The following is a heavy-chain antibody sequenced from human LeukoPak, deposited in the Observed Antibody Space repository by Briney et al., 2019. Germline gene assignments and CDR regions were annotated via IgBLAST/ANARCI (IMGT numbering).Heavy chain of an antibody. D-gene: IGHD4-17*01. CDR2: IYYSGST. V-gene: IGHV4-59*08. J-gene: IGHJ4*02. CDR3: ASLTTVTQGYFDS. CDR1: GGSISSYY. Sequence: SETLSLTCTVSGGSISSYYWNWIRQPPGKGLEWIGYIYYSGSTNYNPSLKSRLTISVDASKNQFSLKPSSVTATDTAVYYCASLTTVTQGYFDSWGQGTLVTASS.